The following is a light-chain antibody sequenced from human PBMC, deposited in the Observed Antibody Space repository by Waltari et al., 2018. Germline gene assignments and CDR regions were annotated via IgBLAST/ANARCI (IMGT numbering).Light chain of an antibody. CDR3: LQDYNYPGT. CDR2: AAS. CDR1: QGIRSD. Sequence: AIQMTQSPSSLSASIGDRVTITCRASQGIRSDLGWYQRKPGKAPRLLIYAASTLQSGVPARFSGSGSGTDFTLTISSLQPEDFGTYYCLQDYNYPGTFGGGTKVEIK. V-gene: IGKV1-6*01. J-gene: IGKJ4*01.